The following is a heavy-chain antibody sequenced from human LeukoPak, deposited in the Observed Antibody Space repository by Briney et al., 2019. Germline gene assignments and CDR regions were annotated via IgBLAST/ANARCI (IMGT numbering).Heavy chain of an antibody. V-gene: IGHV3-30*02. Sequence: GGSLRLSCAASGFTFSTYGMHLVRQAPGKGLEWVAFIRYDGNNKFYADSVKGRFTISRDNSKNTLYLQMNSLRPEDTAVYYCARDRHVYYDILTGYASYFEYWGQGALVTVSS. D-gene: IGHD3-9*01. CDR2: IRYDGNNK. J-gene: IGHJ4*02. CDR3: ARDRHVYYDILTGYASYFEY. CDR1: GFTFSTYG.